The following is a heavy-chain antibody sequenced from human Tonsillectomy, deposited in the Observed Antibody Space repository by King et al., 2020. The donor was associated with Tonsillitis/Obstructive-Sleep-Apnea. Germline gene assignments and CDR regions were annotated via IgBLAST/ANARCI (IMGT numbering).Heavy chain of an antibody. CDR1: CASISSYY. CDR2: IYYSGST. Sequence: QLQESGPGLVKPSETLSLTCTVSCASISSYYWSWLRQPPGKGLEWIGCIYYSGSTNYNPSLKSRVTISVDTSKNQFSLKLSSVTAADTAVYYCARAYYDLLTGYLDDAFDIWGQGTMVTVSS. V-gene: IGHV4-59*08. CDR3: ARAYYDLLTGYLDDAFDI. J-gene: IGHJ3*02. D-gene: IGHD3-9*01.